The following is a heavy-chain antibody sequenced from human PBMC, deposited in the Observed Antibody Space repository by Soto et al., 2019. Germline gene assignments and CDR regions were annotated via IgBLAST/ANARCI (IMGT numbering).Heavy chain of an antibody. Sequence: SETLSLTCTVSGGSISSSSYYWGWIRQPPGKGLEWIGSIYYSGSTYYNPSLKSRVTISVDTSKNQFSLKLSSVTAADTAVYYCATNRPGYYDFWSPTGPYYMDVWGKGTTVTVSS. CDR2: IYYSGST. V-gene: IGHV4-39*01. J-gene: IGHJ6*03. D-gene: IGHD3-3*01. CDR3: ATNRPGYYDFWSPTGPYYMDV. CDR1: GGSISSSSYY.